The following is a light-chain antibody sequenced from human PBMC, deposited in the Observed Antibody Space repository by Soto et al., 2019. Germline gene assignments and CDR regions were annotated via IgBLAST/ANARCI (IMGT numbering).Light chain of an antibody. CDR2: DAS. CDR3: QQRSNWPPEVT. V-gene: IGKV3-11*01. J-gene: IGKJ3*01. CDR1: QSVRSS. Sequence: EIVLTQSPDTLSLSPGERATLSCRASQSVRSSLAWYQQKPGQAPRLLIYDASKRATGIPARFSGSGSGTDFTLTISRLEPEDFAVYYCQQRSNWPPEVTFRPGTKVDI.